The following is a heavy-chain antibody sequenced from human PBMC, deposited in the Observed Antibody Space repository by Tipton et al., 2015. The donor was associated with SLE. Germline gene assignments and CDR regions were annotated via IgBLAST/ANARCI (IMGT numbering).Heavy chain of an antibody. CDR2: IYYSGST. CDR3: ARDLVTWGYFDY. V-gene: IGHV4-39*07. CDR1: GGSLSGYY. J-gene: IGHJ4*02. D-gene: IGHD2-21*02. Sequence: TLSLTCGVYGGSLSGYYWGWIRQPPGKGLEWIGSIYYSGSTYYNPSLKSRVTISVDTSKNQFSLKLSSVTAADTAVYYCARDLVTWGYFDYWGQGTLVTVSS.